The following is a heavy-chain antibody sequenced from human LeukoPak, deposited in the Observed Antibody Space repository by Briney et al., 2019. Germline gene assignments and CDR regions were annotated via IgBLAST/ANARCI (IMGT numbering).Heavy chain of an antibody. J-gene: IGHJ6*03. V-gene: IGHV7-4-1*02. CDR3: ARADFPLQSYGRDYYYMDV. D-gene: IGHD5-24*01. CDR2: INTNTGNP. Sequence: EASVKVSCKASGYTFTSYAMNWVRQAPGQGLEWMGWINTNTGNPTYAQGFTGRFVFSLDTSVSTAYLQISSLKAEDTAVYYCARADFPLQSYGRDYYYMDVRGKGATVTVSS. CDR1: GYTFTSYA.